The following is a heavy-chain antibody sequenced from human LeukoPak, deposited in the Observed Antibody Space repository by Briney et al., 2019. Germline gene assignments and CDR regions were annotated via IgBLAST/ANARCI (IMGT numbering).Heavy chain of an antibody. J-gene: IGHJ4*02. CDR1: GFTFSSYS. D-gene: IGHD3-10*01. CDR2: ISSSSSTI. CDR3: ARARGNLHGDY. Sequence: PGGSLRLSCAASGFTFSSYSMNWVRQAPGKGLEWVSYISSSSSTIYYADSVKGRFTISRDNAKNSLYLQMNSLRAEDTAVYYCARARGNLHGDYWGQGTLVTVSS. V-gene: IGHV3-48*01.